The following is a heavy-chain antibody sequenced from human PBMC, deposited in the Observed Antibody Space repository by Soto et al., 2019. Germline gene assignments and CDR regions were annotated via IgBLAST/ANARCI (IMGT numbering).Heavy chain of an antibody. Sequence: LSLSCAASGFTVSSNFMNWVRQAPGKGLEWLSIIYSDGTTSYADSVKGRFSIPRDNFKNTLYLQMNNLRAEDTAVYYCAILSNWGQGTLVTVSS. CDR3: AILSN. CDR2: IYSDGTT. D-gene: IGHD6-6*01. V-gene: IGHV3-53*01. J-gene: IGHJ4*02. CDR1: GFTVSSNF.